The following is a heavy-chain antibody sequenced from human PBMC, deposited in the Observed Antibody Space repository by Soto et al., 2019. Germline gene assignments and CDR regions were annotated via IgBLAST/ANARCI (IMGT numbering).Heavy chain of an antibody. V-gene: IGHV1-69*01. J-gene: IGHJ4*02. CDR3: ARSYYDSSGYYYVLYYFDY. CDR1: GGTFSSYA. D-gene: IGHD3-22*01. CDR2: IIPIFGTA. Sequence: QVQLVQSGAEVKKPGSSVKVSCKASGGTFSSYAISWVRQAPGQGLEWMGGIIPIFGTANYAQKFQGRVTITADESTSTAYMELSSLRSEDTAVYYCARSYYDSSGYYYVLYYFDYWGQGTLVIVSS.